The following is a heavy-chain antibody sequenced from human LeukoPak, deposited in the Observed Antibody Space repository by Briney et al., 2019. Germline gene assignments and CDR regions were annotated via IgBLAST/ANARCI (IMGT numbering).Heavy chain of an antibody. D-gene: IGHD6-19*01. CDR1: GGSISSSSYY. CDR2: IYYSGST. V-gene: IGHV4-39*07. J-gene: IGHJ3*02. Sequence: PSETLSLTCTVSGGSISSSSYYWGWIRQPPGKGLEWIGSIYYSGSTYYNPSLKGRVTISVDTSKNQFSLKLSSVTAADTAVYYCARDLYSSGWYGRKTYAFDIWGQGTMVTVSS. CDR3: ARDLYSSGWYGRKTYAFDI.